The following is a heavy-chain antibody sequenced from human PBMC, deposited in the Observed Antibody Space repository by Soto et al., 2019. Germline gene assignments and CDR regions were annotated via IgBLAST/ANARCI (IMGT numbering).Heavy chain of an antibody. V-gene: IGHV3-33*01. CDR3: ARDAQQQPSDFDY. J-gene: IGHJ4*02. CDR2: IWYDGSNK. D-gene: IGHD6-13*01. CDR1: GFTFSSYG. Sequence: GGSLRLSCAASGFTFSSYGMHWVRQAPGKGLEWVAVIWYDGSNKYYADSVKGRFTISRDNSKNTLYLQMNSLRAEDTAVYYCARDAQQQPSDFDYWGQGTLVTVSS.